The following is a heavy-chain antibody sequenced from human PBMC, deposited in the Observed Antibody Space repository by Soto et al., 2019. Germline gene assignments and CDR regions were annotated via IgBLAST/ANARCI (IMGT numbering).Heavy chain of an antibody. CDR2: ISSSSSTI. CDR1: GFTFSSYS. J-gene: IGHJ6*03. V-gene: IGHV3-48*01. CDR3: ARTHSKSGRWVGVRAYMDV. D-gene: IGHD3-10*01. Sequence: EVQLVESGGGLVQPGGSLRLSCAASGFTFSSYSMNWVRQAPGKGLEWVSYISSSSSTIYYADSVKGRFTISRDNAKNALSLQMNSLRAEDTAVYYCARTHSKSGRWVGVRAYMDVWGKGTTVTVSS.